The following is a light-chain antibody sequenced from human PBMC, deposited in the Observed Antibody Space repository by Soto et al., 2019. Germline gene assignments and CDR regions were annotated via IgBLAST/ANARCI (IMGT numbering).Light chain of an antibody. Sequence: EIVLTQSPATLSVSPGERVTLSCRASQSVDINLAWYQQKPGQAPRLLIYGASTRATDMPGRFSGRGAGAEFTLTISSLQSEDFAVYYCQQYNNWPRTFGQGTKVDI. J-gene: IGKJ1*01. V-gene: IGKV3-15*01. CDR2: GAS. CDR1: QSVDIN. CDR3: QQYNNWPRT.